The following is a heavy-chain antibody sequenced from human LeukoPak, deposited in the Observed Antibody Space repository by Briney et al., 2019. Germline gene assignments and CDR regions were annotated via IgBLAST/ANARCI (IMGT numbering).Heavy chain of an antibody. Sequence: SQTLSLTCVISGVSVCSNSAVWNWVRQSHSRGLEWLGRTYYRSKWYNEYAISVKSQITINPNTSKNQFSLQLNSVTPEDTAVYYCARELSGFDHWGQGTLVTVSS. CDR1: GVSVCSNSAV. CDR3: ARELSGFDH. D-gene: IGHD1-26*01. CDR2: TYYRSKWYN. J-gene: IGHJ4*02. V-gene: IGHV6-1*01.